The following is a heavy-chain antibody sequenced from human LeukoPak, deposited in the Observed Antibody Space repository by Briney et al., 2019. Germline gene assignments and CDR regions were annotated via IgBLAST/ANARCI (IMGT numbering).Heavy chain of an antibody. CDR1: GFTFSTDA. D-gene: IGHD3-10*01. J-gene: IGHJ4*02. CDR2: ISGSGGRT. CDR3: AKDHREPPSGSGFDY. V-gene: IGHV3-23*01. Sequence: GGSLRLSCAASGFTFSTDAMNWVRQAPGKGLEWVSAISGSGGRTYYADSVKGRFTISRDNSKNTLYLQMNSLRAEDTAVYYCAKDHREPPSGSGFDYWGQGVLVTVSS.